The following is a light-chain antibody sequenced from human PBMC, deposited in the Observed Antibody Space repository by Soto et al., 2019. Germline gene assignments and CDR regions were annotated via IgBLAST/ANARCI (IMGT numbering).Light chain of an antibody. Sequence: DIQMTQTPSTLSASVGDRVTITCRASQSISTWLAWYQHKPGRAPKLLIYKASTLESGGPSRFSGSGSGTELTLTISSLQPDDFASYYCQQDNRYWTFGQGTKVEIK. CDR1: QSISTW. CDR3: QQDNRYWT. V-gene: IGKV1-5*03. J-gene: IGKJ1*01. CDR2: KAS.